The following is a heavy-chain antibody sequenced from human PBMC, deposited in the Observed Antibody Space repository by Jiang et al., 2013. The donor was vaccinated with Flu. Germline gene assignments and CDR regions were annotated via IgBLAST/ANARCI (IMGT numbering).Heavy chain of an antibody. Sequence: GAEVKKPGESLRISCKVSGFSLSNYWISWVRQMPGKGLEWMGRIDPSDSQTNYDPSFQGHVSFSFDKSISTAYLQWSSLKASDTAIYYCARANRAEDYWGQGTLVTVSS. J-gene: IGHJ4*02. CDR2: IDPSDSQT. CDR3: ARANRAEDY. CDR1: GFSLSNYW. D-gene: IGHD3-10*01. V-gene: IGHV5-10-1*01.